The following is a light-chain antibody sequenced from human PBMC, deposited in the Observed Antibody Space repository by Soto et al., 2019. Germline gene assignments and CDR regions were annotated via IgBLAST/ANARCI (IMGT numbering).Light chain of an antibody. Sequence: DIQMTQSPSTLSASVGDRVTITCRASQSISSWLAWYQQKPGKAPKLLIYDDSSLESGVPSRFSGSGSGTECTLTISSLQPDDFATEYCQQYNRYPTFGQGTKLEIK. V-gene: IGKV1-5*01. CDR3: QQYNRYPT. J-gene: IGKJ2*01. CDR1: QSISSW. CDR2: DDS.